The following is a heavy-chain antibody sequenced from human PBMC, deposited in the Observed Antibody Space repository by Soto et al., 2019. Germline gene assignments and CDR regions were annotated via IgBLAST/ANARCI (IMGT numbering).Heavy chain of an antibody. CDR2: IFSNDEK. CDR3: ARIQRISMIVVSKPYFDY. J-gene: IGHJ4*02. Sequence: SGPTLVNPTDTLTLTCTVSGFSLSNPRMGVSWIRQPPGKALEWLAHIFSNDEKSYSTSLKSRLTISRDTSKSQVVLTMTNMDPVDTATYYCARIQRISMIVVSKPYFDYRGKGPLVT. V-gene: IGHV2-26*01. D-gene: IGHD3-22*01. CDR1: GFSLSNPRMG.